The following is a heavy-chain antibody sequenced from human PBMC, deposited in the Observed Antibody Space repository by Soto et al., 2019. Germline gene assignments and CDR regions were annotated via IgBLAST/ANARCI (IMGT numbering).Heavy chain of an antibody. CDR1: GGSISSSSYY. J-gene: IGHJ4*02. CDR2: IYYSGST. V-gene: IGHV4-39*01. Sequence: SETLSLTCTVSGGSISSSSYYWGWIRQPPGKGLEWFVSIYYSGSTYYNPSLKSRVTISVDTSKNQFSLKLSSVTAADTAVYYCARLIFSNYYGSGTYRAYFDYWGQGTLVTVSS. CDR3: ARLIFSNYYGSGTYRAYFDY. D-gene: IGHD3-10*01.